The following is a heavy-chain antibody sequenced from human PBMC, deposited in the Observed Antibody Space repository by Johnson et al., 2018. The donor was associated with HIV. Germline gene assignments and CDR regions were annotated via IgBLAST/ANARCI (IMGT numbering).Heavy chain of an antibody. D-gene: IGHD3-16*01. V-gene: IGHV3-9*01. CDR3: AKDIGDYVPGHAFDI. Sequence: VQLVESGGGVVRPGGSLRLSCAASGFTFDDYAMHWVRQAPGKGLEWVSGISWNSGSIGYADSVKGRFTISRDNAKNSLYLQMNSLRAEDTALYYCAKDIGDYVPGHAFDIWGQGTMVTVSS. J-gene: IGHJ3*02. CDR2: ISWNSGSI. CDR1: GFTFDDYA.